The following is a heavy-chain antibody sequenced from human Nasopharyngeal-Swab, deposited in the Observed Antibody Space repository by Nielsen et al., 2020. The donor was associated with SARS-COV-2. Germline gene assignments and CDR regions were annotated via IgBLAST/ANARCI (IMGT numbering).Heavy chain of an antibody. CDR3: AREGAHYYDSSGYFSHDY. V-gene: IGHV1-69*01. J-gene: IGHJ4*02. CDR2: IIPIFGTA. D-gene: IGHD3-22*01. Sequence: WVRQPAGQGLEWMGGIIPIFGTANYAQKFQGRVTITADESTRTAYMELSSLRSEDTAMYYCAREGAHYYDSSGYFSHDYWGQGTLVTVSS.